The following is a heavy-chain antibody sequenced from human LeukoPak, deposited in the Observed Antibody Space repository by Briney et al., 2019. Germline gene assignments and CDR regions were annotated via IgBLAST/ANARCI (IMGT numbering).Heavy chain of an antibody. D-gene: IGHD3-10*01. Sequence: PGGSLRLSCVASGFTFSSYWMHWVRQAPGKGLEWVAFIRYDGSNKYYADSVKGRFTISRDNSKNTLYLQMNSLRAEDTAVYYCAKDHGSGSYYYYYMDVWGKGTTVTISS. V-gene: IGHV3-30*02. CDR1: GFTFSSYW. CDR3: AKDHGSGSYYYYYMDV. J-gene: IGHJ6*03. CDR2: IRYDGSNK.